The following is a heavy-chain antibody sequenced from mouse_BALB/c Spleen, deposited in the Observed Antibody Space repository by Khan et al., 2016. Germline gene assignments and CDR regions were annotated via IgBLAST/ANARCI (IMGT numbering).Heavy chain of an antibody. J-gene: IGHJ3*01. Sequence: EVQLQESGPELVKPGASVKMSCKASGYTFTSYVMHWVKQKPGQGLEWIGYINPYSDGTKYNEKFKGKATLTSDKSSSTAYMELSSLTSEDSAVYYCARGITTATIAYWGQGTLVTVSA. D-gene: IGHD1-2*01. CDR2: INPYSDGT. CDR3: ARGITTATIAY. CDR1: GYTFTSYV. V-gene: IGHV1S136*01.